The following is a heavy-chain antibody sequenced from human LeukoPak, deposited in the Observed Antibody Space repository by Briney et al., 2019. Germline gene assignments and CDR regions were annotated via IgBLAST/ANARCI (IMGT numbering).Heavy chain of an antibody. J-gene: IGHJ5*02. CDR2: IYYSGST. V-gene: IGHV4-30-4*01. D-gene: IGHD3-10*01. CDR1: GGSISSGDYY. CDR3: ARGLLITIVRGVCNWFDP. Sequence: SQTLSLTCTVSGGSISSGDYYWRWIRQPPGKGLEWIGYIYYSGSTYYNPSLKSRVTISVDTSKNQFSLKLSSVTAADTAVYYCARGLLITIVRGVCNWFDPWGQGTQIGVSS.